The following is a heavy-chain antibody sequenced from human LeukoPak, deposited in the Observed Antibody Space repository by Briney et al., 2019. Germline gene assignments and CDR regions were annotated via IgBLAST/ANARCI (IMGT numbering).Heavy chain of an antibody. CDR2: IIPIFGTA. J-gene: IGHJ4*02. V-gene: IGHV1-69*06. Sequence: EASVKVSCKASGGPFSSYAISWVRQAPGQGLEWTGGIIPIFGTANYAQKFQGRVTITADKSTSTAYMELSSLRSEDTAVYYCARGGRNFQQQLVYFDYWGQGTLVTVSS. CDR3: ARGGRNFQQQLVYFDY. CDR1: GGPFSSYA. D-gene: IGHD6-13*01.